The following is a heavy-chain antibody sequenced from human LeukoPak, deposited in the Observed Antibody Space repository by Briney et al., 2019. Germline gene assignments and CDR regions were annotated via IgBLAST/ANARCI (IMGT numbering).Heavy chain of an antibody. Sequence: GGSLRLSCAASGFTFSSYGMHWVRQAPGKGLEWVAVIWYDGSNKYYADSVKGRFTISRDNSKNTLYLQMNSLRAEDTAVYYCAGCMVGATSPNYYYYYGMDVWGQGTTVTVSS. J-gene: IGHJ6*02. CDR2: IWYDGSNK. D-gene: IGHD1-26*01. CDR3: AGCMVGATSPNYYYYYGMDV. V-gene: IGHV3-33*01. CDR1: GFTFSSYG.